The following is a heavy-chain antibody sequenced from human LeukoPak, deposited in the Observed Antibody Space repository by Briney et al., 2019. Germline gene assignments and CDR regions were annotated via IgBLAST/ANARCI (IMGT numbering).Heavy chain of an antibody. V-gene: IGHV3-23*01. D-gene: IGHD1-26*01. CDR1: GFTFSRYA. J-gene: IGHJ4*02. Sequence: GGSLRLSCAASGFTFSRYAMSWVRQAPGKGLEWVSAISGSGGSTYYADSVKGRFTISRDNSKNTLYLQMNSLRAEDTAVYYCAKGSGSYHTPPDYWGQGTLVTVSS. CDR3: AKGSGSYHTPPDY. CDR2: ISGSGGST.